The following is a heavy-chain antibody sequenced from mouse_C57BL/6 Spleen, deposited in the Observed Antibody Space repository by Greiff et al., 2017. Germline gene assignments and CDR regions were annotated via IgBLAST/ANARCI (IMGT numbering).Heavy chain of an antibody. J-gene: IGHJ4*01. CDR2: INPNYGTT. D-gene: IGHD1-1*01. V-gene: IGHV1-39*01. Sequence: VQLQQSGPELVKPGASVKISCKASGYSFTDYNMNWVKQSNGKSLEWIGVINPNYGTTSYNQKFKGKATLTVDQSSSTSDMQLNSLTSEDSAVYYCARGDGSSYVGAMDYWGQGTSVTVSS. CDR3: ARGDGSSYVGAMDY. CDR1: GYSFTDYN.